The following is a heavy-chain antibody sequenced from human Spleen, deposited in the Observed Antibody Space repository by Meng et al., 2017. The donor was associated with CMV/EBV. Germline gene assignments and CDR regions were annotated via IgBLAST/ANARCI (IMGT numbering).Heavy chain of an antibody. V-gene: IGHV3-23*01. Sequence: GESLKISCAASGFTIRTYGMHWVRQAPGKGLEWVSRITNDGGRTYYADSLKGRFTVSRDNFKNMLYLQMNSLRAEDTAVYYCAPSPSDYCSTITCSNFPDFWGQGTLVTVSS. D-gene: IGHD4/OR15-4a*01. J-gene: IGHJ4*02. CDR1: GFTIRTYG. CDR3: APSPSDYCSTITCSNFPDF. CDR2: ITNDGGRT.